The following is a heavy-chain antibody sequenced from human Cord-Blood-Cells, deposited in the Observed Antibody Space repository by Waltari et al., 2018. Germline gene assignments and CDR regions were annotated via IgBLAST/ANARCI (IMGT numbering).Heavy chain of an antibody. J-gene: IGHJ4*02. CDR3: ARGGITIFGVVTQDLDY. D-gene: IGHD3-3*01. Sequence: EVQLVESGGGLVQPGGSLRLSCAASGFTFSSYDMPWVRQATGKGLEWVSAIGTAGDTYYPGFVKCRFTSSRENAKNSLYLQMNSLRAGDTAVYYCARGGITIFGVVTQDLDYWGQGTLVTVSS. CDR2: IGTAGDT. CDR1: GFTFSSYD. V-gene: IGHV3-13*01.